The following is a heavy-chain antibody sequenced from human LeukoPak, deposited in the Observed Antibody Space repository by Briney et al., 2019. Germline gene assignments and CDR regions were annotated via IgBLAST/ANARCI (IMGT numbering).Heavy chain of an antibody. J-gene: IGHJ4*02. V-gene: IGHV3-21*01. CDR1: GFTFSSYS. Sequence: PGGSLRLSCAASGFTFSSYSMNWVRQAPGKGLEWVSSISSSSSYIYYADSVKGRFTISRDNAKNSLYLQMNSLRAEDTAVYYCASESDPYSGSYYYFDYWGQGTLVTVSS. CDR2: ISSSSSYI. CDR3: ASESDPYSGSYYYFDY. D-gene: IGHD1-26*01.